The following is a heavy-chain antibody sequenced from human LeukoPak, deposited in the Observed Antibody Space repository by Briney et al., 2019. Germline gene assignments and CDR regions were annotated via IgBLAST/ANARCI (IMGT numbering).Heavy chain of an antibody. CDR1: GGSISSYN. D-gene: IGHD3-22*01. Sequence: SETLSLTCTVSGGSISSYNWSWIRQPPGKGLEWIGYIYYSGSTNYNPSLKSRVTISVDTSKNQFSLKLSSVTAADTAVYYCARVHYDSSGYRKFDYWGQGTLVTVSS. CDR3: ARVHYDSSGYRKFDY. V-gene: IGHV4-59*01. CDR2: IYYSGST. J-gene: IGHJ4*02.